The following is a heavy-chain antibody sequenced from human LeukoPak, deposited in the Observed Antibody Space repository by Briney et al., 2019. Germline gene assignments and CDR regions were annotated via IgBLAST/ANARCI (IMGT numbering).Heavy chain of an antibody. CDR3: ARGYDY. J-gene: IGHJ4*02. Sequence: PSDTLSLPCTVSGDPIVGSPYYWRWIRQPPGKGLDWIGILNYRGNPYFNPSLRSRLSIYVHTPSNHLSLHLNSMTPSDTAVYYRARGYDYWGQGTLVTVSS. CDR2: LNYRGNP. V-gene: IGHV4-39*02. CDR1: GDPIVGSPYY.